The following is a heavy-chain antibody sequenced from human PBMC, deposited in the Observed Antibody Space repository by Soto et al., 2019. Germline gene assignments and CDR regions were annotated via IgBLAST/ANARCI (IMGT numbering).Heavy chain of an antibody. V-gene: IGHV3-11*06. CDR1: GFTLSDHY. Sequence: SLRLSCTASGFTLSDHYMSGIRQAPGKGLEWIGYSSNSGSFTRYADSVKGRFSISRDNAKNSLYLQINSLRGDDTAIYYCVKSGDNYNALDYWGQGTPVTVSS. D-gene: IGHD1-1*01. J-gene: IGHJ4*02. CDR3: VKSGDNYNALDY. CDR2: SSNSGSFT.